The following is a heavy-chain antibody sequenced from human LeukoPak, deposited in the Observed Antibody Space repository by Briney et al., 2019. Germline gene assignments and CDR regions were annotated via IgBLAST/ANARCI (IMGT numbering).Heavy chain of an antibody. CDR3: ARLEDFWSGYYPLGAFDI. Sequence: GESLKISCKGSGYGFTSYWIGWVRQMPGKGLEWMGIIYPGDSDTRYSPSFQGQVTISADKSISTAYLQWSSLKASDTATYYCARLEDFWSGYYPLGAFDIWGQGTMVTVSS. J-gene: IGHJ3*02. CDR2: IYPGDSDT. V-gene: IGHV5-51*01. CDR1: GYGFTSYW. D-gene: IGHD3-3*01.